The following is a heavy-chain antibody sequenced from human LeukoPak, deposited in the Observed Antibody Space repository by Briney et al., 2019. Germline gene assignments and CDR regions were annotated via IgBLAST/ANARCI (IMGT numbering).Heavy chain of an antibody. J-gene: IGHJ3*02. D-gene: IGHD1-26*01. V-gene: IGHV3-48*04. Sequence: PGGSLRLSCAASGFIFSTYSMNWVRQAPGKGLEWVSFISSSGSTIYYADSVKGRFTISRDNAKNSLYLQMNSLRAEDTAVYYCARGEIYFDIWGQGTMVTVSS. CDR2: ISSSGSTI. CDR1: GFIFSTYS. CDR3: ARGEIYFDI.